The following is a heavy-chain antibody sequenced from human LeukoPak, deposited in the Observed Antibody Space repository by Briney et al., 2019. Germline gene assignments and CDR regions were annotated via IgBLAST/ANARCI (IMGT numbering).Heavy chain of an antibody. Sequence: SETLSLTCTVSGGSISSGSYYWSWIRQPPGKGLEWIGYIYYSGSTNYNPSLKSRVTISVDTSKNQFSLKLSSVTPAVTAVYYWAGEGGGGATSGAFDIWGQGTVVTVSS. CDR2: IYYSGST. V-gene: IGHV4-61*01. D-gene: IGHD1-26*01. J-gene: IGHJ3*02. CDR1: GGSISSGSYY. CDR3: AGEGGGGATSGAFDI.